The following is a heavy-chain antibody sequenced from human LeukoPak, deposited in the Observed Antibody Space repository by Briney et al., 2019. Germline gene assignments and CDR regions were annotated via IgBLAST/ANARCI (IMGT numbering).Heavy chain of an antibody. CDR3: ARAVYRSGGYYFDY. V-gene: IGHV3-30*04. CDR2: ISYDGSDK. Sequence: GRSLRLSCAASGVTFSSYAMQWGRHDPGKGLEWVAVISYDGSDKNYADSVKGRFTISRDNSKNTLYLQMNSLRAEDTAVYYCARAVYRSGGYYFDYWGQGTLVIVSS. CDR1: GVTFSSYA. D-gene: IGHD6-19*01. J-gene: IGHJ4*02.